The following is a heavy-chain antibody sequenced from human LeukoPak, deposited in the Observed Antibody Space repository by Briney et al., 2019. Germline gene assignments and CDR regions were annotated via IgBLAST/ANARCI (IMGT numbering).Heavy chain of an antibody. CDR3: ARQHDYGDSPLDSYYYYYMDV. Sequence: SETLSLTCAVYGGSLSGYYWSWVRQPPGKGLEWVGEINRRGSTNYKPSLKSRLTISVDTSKNQFSLKLSSLTAADTAVYYCARQHDYGDSPLDSYYYYYMDVWGRGTTVTVSS. CDR1: GGSLSGYY. J-gene: IGHJ6*03. D-gene: IGHD4-17*01. CDR2: INRRGST. V-gene: IGHV4-34*01.